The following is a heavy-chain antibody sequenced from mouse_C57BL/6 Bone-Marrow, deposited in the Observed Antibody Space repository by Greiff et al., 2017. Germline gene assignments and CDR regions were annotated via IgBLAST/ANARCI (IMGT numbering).Heavy chain of an antibody. V-gene: IGHV5-6*02. J-gene: IGHJ4*01. Sequence: DVKLVESGGDLVKPGGSLKLSCAASGFTFSSYGMSWVRQTPDKRLEWVATISSGGSYTYYPDSVKGRFTISRNNAKNTLYLQLSSLKSEDTAMYYGARHLYGYYAMDYWDQGTSVTVSS. CDR3: ARHLYGYYAMDY. CDR1: GFTFSSYG. CDR2: ISSGGSYT. D-gene: IGHD1-1*01.